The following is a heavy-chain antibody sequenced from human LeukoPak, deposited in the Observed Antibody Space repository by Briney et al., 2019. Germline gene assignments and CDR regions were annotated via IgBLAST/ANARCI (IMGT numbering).Heavy chain of an antibody. CDR1: GFSFSDHY. D-gene: IGHD2-21*01. J-gene: IGHJ4*02. CDR2: ISGSGGST. Sequence: PGGSLRLSCVASGFSFSDHYMEWVRQAPGKGLEWVSAISGSGGSTYYADSVKGRFTISRDNSKNTLYLQMNSLRAEDTAVYYCAKEGYSGAGDYWGQGTLVTVSS. CDR3: AKEGYSGAGDY. V-gene: IGHV3-23*01.